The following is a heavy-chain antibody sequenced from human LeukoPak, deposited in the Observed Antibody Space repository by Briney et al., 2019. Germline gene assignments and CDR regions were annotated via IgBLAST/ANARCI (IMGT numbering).Heavy chain of an antibody. CDR3: ARGGKAGIAVAGGNWFDP. J-gene: IGHJ5*02. CDR1: GGSFSGYY. V-gene: IGHV4-34*01. Sequence: SETLSLTCAVYGGSFSGYYWSWIRQPPGKGLEWIGEINHSGSTNYNPSLKSRVTISVDTSKNQFSLKLSSVTAADTAVYYCARGGKAGIAVAGGNWFDPWGQGTLVTVSS. CDR2: INHSGST. D-gene: IGHD6-19*01.